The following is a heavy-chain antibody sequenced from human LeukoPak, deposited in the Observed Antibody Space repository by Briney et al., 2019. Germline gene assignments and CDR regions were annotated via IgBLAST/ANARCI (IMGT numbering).Heavy chain of an antibody. CDR3: ARGDGVDY. Sequence: ASVKVSCKASGGTFNRNALSWLRQAPGQGLEWMGGISAYNGNTNYAQKLQGRVTMTTDTSTSTAYMELRSLRSDDTAVYCCARGDGVDYWGQGTLVTVSS. J-gene: IGHJ4*02. CDR1: GGTFNRNA. D-gene: IGHD3-10*01. CDR2: ISAYNGNT. V-gene: IGHV1-18*01.